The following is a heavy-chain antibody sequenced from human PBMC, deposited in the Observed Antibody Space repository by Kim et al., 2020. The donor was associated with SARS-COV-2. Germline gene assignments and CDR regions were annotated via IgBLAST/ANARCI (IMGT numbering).Heavy chain of an antibody. J-gene: IGHJ5*02. Sequence: TSYAGAVKGRFTISRDNAKNTLFLHMNRLRADDTAVYYCARLGMVSTALDSWGQGTLVTVSS. V-gene: IGHV3-74*01. D-gene: IGHD2-21*01. CDR2: T. CDR3: ARLGMVSTALDS.